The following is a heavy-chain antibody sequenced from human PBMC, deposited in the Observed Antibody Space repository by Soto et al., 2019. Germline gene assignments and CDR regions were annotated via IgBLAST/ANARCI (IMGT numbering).Heavy chain of an antibody. Sequence: QVQLVQSGAEVKKPGASVKVSCKASGYTFTSYGISWVRQAPGQGMEWMGWISAYKGNTNDAQKPQGRVNMTTDTYTSTAYIELRSLRSDDTAVYYFAKDGWYVGDYWGQVTLVTVSS. D-gene: IGHD6-19*01. CDR1: GYTFTSYG. CDR3: AKDGWYVGDY. CDR2: ISAYKGNT. J-gene: IGHJ4*02. V-gene: IGHV1-18*01.